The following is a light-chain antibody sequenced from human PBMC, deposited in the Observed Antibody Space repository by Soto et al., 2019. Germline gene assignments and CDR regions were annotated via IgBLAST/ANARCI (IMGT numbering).Light chain of an antibody. CDR2: AAS. CDR3: QHYGDSPPYT. CDR1: QTLRCHF. Sequence: EIVLTQSPGTLSLSPGQRATLSCRASQTLRCHFLAWYQQKHGQAPSLLIYAASSRAAGIPDKFSGSGSGTDFTLTISRLEPEDFAVYYCQHYGDSPPYTFGQGTKLEIK. J-gene: IGKJ2*01. V-gene: IGKV3-20*01.